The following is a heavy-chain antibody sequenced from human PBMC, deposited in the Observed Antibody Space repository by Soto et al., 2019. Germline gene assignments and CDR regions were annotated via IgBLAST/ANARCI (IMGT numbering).Heavy chain of an antibody. V-gene: IGHV1-69*12. CDR1: GGTFSSYA. Sequence: QVQLVQSGAEVKKPGSSVKVSCKASGGTFSSYAINWVRQAPGQGLEWMGGIIPIFGTADYAQKFQGRVTITADESTSTAYLEPSSLRSEDTAVYYCASRITGSPNYSYGMDVWGQGTTVAVSS. J-gene: IGHJ6*02. CDR2: IIPIFGTA. CDR3: ASRITGSPNYSYGMDV. D-gene: IGHD1-20*01.